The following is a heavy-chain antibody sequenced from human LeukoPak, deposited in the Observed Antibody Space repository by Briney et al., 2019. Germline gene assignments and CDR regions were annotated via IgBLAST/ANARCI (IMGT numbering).Heavy chain of an antibody. J-gene: IGHJ4*02. D-gene: IGHD5-18*01. CDR2: ISYDGSNK. CDR3: AREYSYGYWLGGGY. Sequence: GGSLRLSCAASGFTFSSYAMHWVRQAPGKGLEWVAVISYDGSNKYYADPVKGRFTISRDNSKNTLYLQMNSLRAEDTAVSYCAREYSYGYWLGGGYWGQGTLVTVSS. V-gene: IGHV3-30-3*01. CDR1: GFTFSSYA.